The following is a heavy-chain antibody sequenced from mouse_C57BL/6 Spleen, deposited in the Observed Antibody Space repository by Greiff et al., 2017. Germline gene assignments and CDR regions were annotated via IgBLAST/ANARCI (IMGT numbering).Heavy chain of an antibody. CDR1: GYTFTDYN. CDR3: ARQDYYGSSYFDY. V-gene: IGHV1-18*01. D-gene: IGHD1-1*01. J-gene: IGHJ2*01. Sequence: VQLQQSGPELVKPGASVKIPCKASGYTFTDYNMDWVKQSHGKSLEWIGDINPNNGGTIYNQKFKGKATLTVDKSSSTAYMELRSLTSEDTAVYYCARQDYYGSSYFDYWGQGTTLTVSS. CDR2: INPNNGGT.